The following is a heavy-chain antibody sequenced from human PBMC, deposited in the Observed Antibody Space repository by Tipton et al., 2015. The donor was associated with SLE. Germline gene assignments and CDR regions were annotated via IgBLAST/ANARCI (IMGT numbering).Heavy chain of an antibody. CDR2: INHSGST. J-gene: IGHJ2*01. CDR1: GGSFSAYY. Sequence: LRLSCAVYGGSFSAYYWSWVRQSTGKGLEWIGEINHSGSTKFNPSLKSRLTISVDTSKNQFSLKLNSVAAADTAVYYCARLGDNDFWSGYYGGWYFDLWGRGTLVTVSS. D-gene: IGHD3-3*01. V-gene: IGHV4-34*01. CDR3: ARLGDNDFWSGYYGGWYFDL.